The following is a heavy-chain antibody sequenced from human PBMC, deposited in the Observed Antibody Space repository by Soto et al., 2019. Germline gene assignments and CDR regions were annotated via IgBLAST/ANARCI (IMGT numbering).Heavy chain of an antibody. D-gene: IGHD6-19*01. CDR1: GDSYSISTYS. CDR3: AGMPYTSGLRFDP. CDR2: IYQSGVT. V-gene: IGHV4-30-2*01. Sequence: KLSETLSLTCNMSGDSYSISTYSWSWIWQPPGKALQWIGFIYQSGVTSYNPSLASRVSISLDRSNNQCSLKLKSVTAADTAVYFCAGMPYTSGLRFDPWGPGTLVTVS. J-gene: IGHJ5*02.